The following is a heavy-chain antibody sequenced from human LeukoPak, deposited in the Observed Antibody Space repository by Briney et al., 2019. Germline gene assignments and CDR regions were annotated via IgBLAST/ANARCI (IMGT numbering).Heavy chain of an antibody. CDR1: GGSISSSSYY. D-gene: IGHD6-13*01. CDR3: ARHDIAAAGNWFDP. CDR2: IYYSGST. V-gene: IGHV4-39*01. Sequence: PSQTLSLTCTVSGGSISSSSYYWGWIRQPPGKGLEWIGSIYYSGSTYYNPSLKSRVTISVDTSKNQFSLKLSSVTAADTAVYYCARHDIAAAGNWFDPWGQGTLVTVSS. J-gene: IGHJ5*02.